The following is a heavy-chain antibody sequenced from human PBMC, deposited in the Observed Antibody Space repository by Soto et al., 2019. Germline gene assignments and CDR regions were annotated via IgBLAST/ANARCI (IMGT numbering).Heavy chain of an antibody. J-gene: IGHJ4*02. D-gene: IGHD3-16*02. CDR3: AGRARDYIWGSYRYHFDY. CDR1: GGSISSSSYY. Sequence: SETLSLTCTVSGGSISSSSYYWGWIRQPPGKGLEWIGSIYYSGSTYYNPSLKGRVTISVDTSKNQFSLKLSSVTAADTAVYYCAGRARDYIWGSYRYHFDYWGQGTLVTVSS. V-gene: IGHV4-39*01. CDR2: IYYSGST.